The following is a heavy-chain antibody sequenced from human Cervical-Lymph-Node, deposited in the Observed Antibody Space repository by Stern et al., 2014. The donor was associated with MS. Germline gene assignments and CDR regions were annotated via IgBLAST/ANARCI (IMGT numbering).Heavy chain of an antibody. CDR1: GFKFSIYW. D-gene: IGHD1-14*01. J-gene: IGHJ4*02. CDR2: ISPGDSET. Sequence: EMQLEESGAELIRPGESLKISCKGSGFKFSIYWIAWVRKMPGKGLEWMGIISPGDSETRYSQAFQGHVAMSADKSHSNAYRNCRSLNASDTAMYFCARQTTAWASDVWGQGTLVTVSS. V-gene: IGHV5-51*01. CDR3: ARQTTAWASDV.